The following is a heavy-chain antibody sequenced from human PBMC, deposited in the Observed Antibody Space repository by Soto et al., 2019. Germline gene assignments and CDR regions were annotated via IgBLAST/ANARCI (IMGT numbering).Heavy chain of an antibody. J-gene: IGHJ3*01. CDR1: GFTFSSSW. CDR2: IKQDGSEK. CDR3: ACTRLISTKTRAFDC. Sequence: GGSLRLSCAASGFTFSSSWMSWVRQAPGKGLEWVANIKQDGSEKYYVDSVKGRFTISRDKDKNSPYLQVKSMRAEDKAGFSCACTRLISTKTRAFDCWGQGTMVAVSS. D-gene: IGHD2-2*01. V-gene: IGHV3-7*03.